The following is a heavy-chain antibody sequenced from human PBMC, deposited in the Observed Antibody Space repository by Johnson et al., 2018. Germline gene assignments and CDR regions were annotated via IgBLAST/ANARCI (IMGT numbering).Heavy chain of an antibody. CDR3: ARESTMGYSPEGDAFNI. D-gene: IGHD4/OR15-4a*01. J-gene: IGHJ3*02. Sequence: EVQLLETGGGLRQPGGSLRLSCAASGFNVSSNYLNWVRQAPGKGLEWVSVIYAGGQTFYAGSVKGRFTISRDNYRNTLYLHMSTLRAEDTAVYSCARESTMGYSPEGDAFNIWGQGTMVIVSS. V-gene: IGHV3-53*02. CDR1: GFNVSSNY. CDR2: IYAGGQT.